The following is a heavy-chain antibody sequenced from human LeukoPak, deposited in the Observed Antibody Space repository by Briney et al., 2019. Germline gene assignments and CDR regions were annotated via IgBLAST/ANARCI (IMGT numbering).Heavy chain of an antibody. CDR1: GFTFSSYA. J-gene: IGHJ4*02. CDR2: ISGSGGST. D-gene: IGHD1-26*01. V-gene: IGHV3-23*01. Sequence: GGSLRLSCAASGFTFSSYAMSWVRQAPGKGLEWVSAISGSGGSTYYADSVKGRFTISRDNAKNSLYLQMNSLRAEDTAVYYCVRGGFYRYSGTSGDYWGQGTLVAVSS. CDR3: VRGGFYRYSGTSGDY.